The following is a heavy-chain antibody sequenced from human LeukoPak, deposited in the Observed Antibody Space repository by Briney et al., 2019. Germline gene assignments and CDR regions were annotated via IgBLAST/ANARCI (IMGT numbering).Heavy chain of an antibody. J-gene: IGHJ3*02. V-gene: IGHV1-69*05. Sequence: SVKVSCKASGGTFSSYAISWVRQAPGQGLEWVGGIVPIFGTANYAQKFQGRVTITTDESTSTAYMELSSLRSEDTAVYYCARTIPNNYYDSSGYYGDAFDIWGQGTMVTVSS. CDR1: GGTFSSYA. CDR3: ARTIPNNYYDSSGYYGDAFDI. D-gene: IGHD3-22*01. CDR2: IVPIFGTA.